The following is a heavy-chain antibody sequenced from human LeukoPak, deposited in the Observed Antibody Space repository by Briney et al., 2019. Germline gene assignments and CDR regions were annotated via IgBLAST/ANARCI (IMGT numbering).Heavy chain of an antibody. CDR1: GYSFTSYW. J-gene: IGHJ4*02. D-gene: IGHD1-14*01. V-gene: IGHV5-51*01. CDR2: IYPGDPDT. CDR3: ARRGGSRTSYYFDY. Sequence: GESLKISCKGSGYSFTSYWIGWVRHMPGKGLEWMGSIYPGDPDTRYSPSFQCQVPISADKSISTAYLQWSSLNASDTAMYYCARRGGSRTSYYFDYWGQGTLVTVSS.